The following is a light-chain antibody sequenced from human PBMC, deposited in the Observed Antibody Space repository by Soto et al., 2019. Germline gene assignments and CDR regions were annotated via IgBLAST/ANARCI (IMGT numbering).Light chain of an antibody. CDR2: GNS. CDR1: SSNIGAGYD. J-gene: IGLJ3*02. V-gene: IGLV1-40*01. CDR3: QSFDSSRSGWV. Sequence: QSVLTQPPSVSGAPGQRVTISCTGSSSNIGAGYDVHWYQQLPGTAPKLLIYGNSNRPSGVPDRFSGSKSGTAASLAITGIEAEDEADYDGQSFDSSRSGWVFGGGTKLTVL.